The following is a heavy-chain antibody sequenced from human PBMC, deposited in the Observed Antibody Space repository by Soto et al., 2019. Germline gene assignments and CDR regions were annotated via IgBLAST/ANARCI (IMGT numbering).Heavy chain of an antibody. CDR2: ISSLNHYN. CDR3: ARRVSRRYFDF. J-gene: IGHJ4*02. CDR1: GFNLNDYY. Sequence: QEQLVESGGGWVKHGGSLRLSCAASGFNLNDYYMSWIRWAPGKGLEYISYISSLNHYNNYADSVKGRFTISIDNAKNSLQLQMSSLRSDDTAFYFGARRVSRRYFDFWGRGPLVTVSS. D-gene: IGHD3-9*01. V-gene: IGHV3-11*06.